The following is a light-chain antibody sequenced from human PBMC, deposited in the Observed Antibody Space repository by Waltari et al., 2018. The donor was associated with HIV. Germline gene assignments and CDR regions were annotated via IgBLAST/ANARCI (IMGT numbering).Light chain of an antibody. Sequence: QSALTQPASVSGSPGQSITISCIGTSSEVGDYNYVSWYQQHPGKAPKVIIYEVSNRPSGISDRFSCSKSGNTASLTISGLQAEDEADYYCSSYTTRAVSTYVFGTGTKVTVL. CDR1: SSEVGDYNY. CDR3: SSYTTRAVSTYV. V-gene: IGLV2-14*01. J-gene: IGLJ1*01. CDR2: EVS.